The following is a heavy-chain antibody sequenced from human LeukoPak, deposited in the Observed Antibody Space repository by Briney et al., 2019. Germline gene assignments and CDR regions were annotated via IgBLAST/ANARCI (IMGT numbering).Heavy chain of an antibody. D-gene: IGHD5-18*01. J-gene: IGHJ1*01. V-gene: IGHV1-24*01. CDR3: ATHTRGYSYGPRAEYFQH. Sequence: ASVTVSCKVSGYTLTELSMHWVRQAPGKGLEWMGGFDPEDGETIYAQKFQGRVTMTEDTSTDTAYMELSSLRSEDTAVYYCATHTRGYSYGPRAEYFQHWSQGTLVTVSS. CDR1: GYTLTELS. CDR2: FDPEDGET.